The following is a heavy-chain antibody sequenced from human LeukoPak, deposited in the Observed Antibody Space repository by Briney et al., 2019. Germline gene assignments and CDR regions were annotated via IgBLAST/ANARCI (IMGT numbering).Heavy chain of an antibody. Sequence: GGSLRLSCAASGFTFDDYAMHWVRQAPGKGLEWVSLISWDGGDTYYGDSVKGRFTISRDNSKNSLYLQMNSLRAEDTALYYCARSISSWELLFDYWGQGTLVTVSS. D-gene: IGHD1-26*01. V-gene: IGHV3-43D*03. CDR2: ISWDGGDT. CDR1: GFTFDDYA. J-gene: IGHJ4*02. CDR3: ARSISSWELLFDY.